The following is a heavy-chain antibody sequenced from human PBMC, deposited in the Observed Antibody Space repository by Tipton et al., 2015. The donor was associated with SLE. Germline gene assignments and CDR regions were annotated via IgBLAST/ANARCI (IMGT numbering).Heavy chain of an antibody. CDR2: INHSGST. J-gene: IGHJ4*02. V-gene: IGHV4-34*01. CDR1: GGSFSGYY. D-gene: IGHD1-14*01. CDR3: ARPDLI. Sequence: TLSLTCAVYGGSFSGYYWSWIRQPPGKGLEWIGEINHSGSTNYNPSLKSRVTISVDTSKNQFSLKVYSVAAADTAVYYCARPDLIWGQGTLVTVSS.